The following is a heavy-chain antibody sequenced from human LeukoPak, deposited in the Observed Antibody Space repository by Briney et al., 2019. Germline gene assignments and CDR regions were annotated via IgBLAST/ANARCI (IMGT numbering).Heavy chain of an antibody. CDR2: IYTSGST. D-gene: IGHD1-14*01. Sequence: SETLSLTCTVSGGSISSGSYYWSWIRQPAGKGLEWIGRIYTSGSTNYNPSLKSRVTISVDTSKNQFSLKLSSVTAADTAVYYCARGPGGAFDIWGQGTMVTVSS. V-gene: IGHV4-61*02. CDR3: ARGPGGAFDI. J-gene: IGHJ3*02. CDR1: GGSISSGSYY.